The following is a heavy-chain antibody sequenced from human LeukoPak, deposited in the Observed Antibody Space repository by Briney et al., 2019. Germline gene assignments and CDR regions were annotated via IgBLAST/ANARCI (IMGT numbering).Heavy chain of an antibody. CDR1: GFTFSDHY. CDR2: TRKKTNSYTT. J-gene: IGHJ4*02. CDR3: TRVVLVGTTYSYFDY. V-gene: IGHV3-72*01. Sequence: GGSLRLSCAASGFTFSDHYMDWVRQAPGKGLEWVGRTRKKTNSYTTEYATSVKGRFTISRDDSKNSLYLQMNSLKAEDTAVYYCTRVVLVGTTYSYFDYWGQGTLVTVSS. D-gene: IGHD1-26*01.